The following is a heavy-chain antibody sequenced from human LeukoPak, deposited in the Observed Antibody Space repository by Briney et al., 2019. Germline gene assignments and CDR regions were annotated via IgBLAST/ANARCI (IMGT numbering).Heavy chain of an antibody. J-gene: IGHJ4*02. Sequence: GGSLRLSCAASGFTFSSYEMNWVRQAPGKGLEWVSYISSSGSTIYYADSVKGRFTISRDNAKNSLYLQMNSLRAEDTAVYYCARIPRIATPGAYFWGQGTLVTVPS. D-gene: IGHD6-13*01. CDR3: ARIPRIATPGAYF. CDR2: ISSSGSTI. CDR1: GFTFSSYE. V-gene: IGHV3-48*03.